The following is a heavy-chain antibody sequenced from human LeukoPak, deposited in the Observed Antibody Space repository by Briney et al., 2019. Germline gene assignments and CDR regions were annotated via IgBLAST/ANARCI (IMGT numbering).Heavy chain of an antibody. CDR1: GFTFTSYG. CDR3: ARSRGLDY. CDR2: ISSSSSYI. J-gene: IGHJ4*02. Sequence: GGSLRLSCAASGFTFTSYGMTWVCHAQREGLEWVSSISSSSSYIYYADSVKGRFTISRDNSKNTLYLQVNGLRAEDTAVYYCARSRGLDYWGQGTLVTLSS. V-gene: IGHV3-21*01.